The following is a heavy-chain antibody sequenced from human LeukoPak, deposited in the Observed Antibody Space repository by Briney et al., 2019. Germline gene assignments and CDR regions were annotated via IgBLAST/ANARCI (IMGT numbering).Heavy chain of an antibody. CDR2: ISAYNGNT. Sequence: ASVKVSCKASGYTFTSYGISWVRQASGQGLEWMGWISAYNGNTNYAQKLQGRVTMTTDTSTSTAYMELRSLRSDDTAVYYCARDLKYYDFWSDYLSAYWGQGTLVTVSS. CDR3: ARDLKYYDFWSDYLSAY. CDR1: GYTFTSYG. V-gene: IGHV1-18*01. D-gene: IGHD3-3*01. J-gene: IGHJ4*02.